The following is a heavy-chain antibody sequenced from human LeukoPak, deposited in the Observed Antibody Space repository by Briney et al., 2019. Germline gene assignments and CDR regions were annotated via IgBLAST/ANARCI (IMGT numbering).Heavy chain of an antibody. Sequence: GGSLRLSCAASGFTFSSYAMSWVRQAPGKGLEWVSAISGSGGSTYYADSVKGRFTISRDNSKNTLYLQMNSLRAEDTAVYYCAKISGSYYKIYYYYMDVWGKGTTVTVSS. V-gene: IGHV3-23*01. CDR3: AKISGSYYKIYYYYMDV. D-gene: IGHD1-26*01. CDR2: ISGSGGST. CDR1: GFTFSSYA. J-gene: IGHJ6*03.